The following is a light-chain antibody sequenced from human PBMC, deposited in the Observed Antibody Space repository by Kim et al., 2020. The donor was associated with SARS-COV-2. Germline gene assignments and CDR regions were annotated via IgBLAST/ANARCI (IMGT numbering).Light chain of an antibody. V-gene: IGLV3-19*01. CDR2: GRN. CDR1: SLRSYY. CDR3: QSRDSGGQVI. J-gene: IGLJ2*01. Sequence: SSELTQDPAVSVALGQTVKITCQGDSLRSYYATWYQQKPRQAPVLVIYGRNNLPSGIPDRFSGSTSGNTASLTISGAQAEDEADFYCQSRDSGGQVIFGGGTKVTVL.